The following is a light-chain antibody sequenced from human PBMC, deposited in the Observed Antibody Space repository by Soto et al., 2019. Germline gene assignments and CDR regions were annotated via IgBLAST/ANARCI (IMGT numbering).Light chain of an antibody. J-gene: IGLJ3*02. V-gene: IGLV2-14*01. Sequence: QSALTQPASVSGSPGQSITISCTGTSSDVGGYNSVSWYQQHPGKAPELMIYEVSNRPSGVSNRFSGSKSGNTASLTISGLQAEDEADYYCSSYTNINTRVFGGGTKRPS. CDR1: SSDVGGYNS. CDR2: EVS. CDR3: SSYTNINTRV.